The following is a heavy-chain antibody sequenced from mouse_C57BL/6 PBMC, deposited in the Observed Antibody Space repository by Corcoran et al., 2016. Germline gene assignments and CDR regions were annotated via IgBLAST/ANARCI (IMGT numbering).Heavy chain of an antibody. CDR1: GYTFTNYW. D-gene: IGHD1-1*01. CDR2: IYPGGGYT. J-gene: IGHJ4*01. Sequence: QVQLQQSGAELVRPGTSVKMSCKASGYTFTNYWIGWAKQRPGHGLEWIGDIYPGGGYTNYNEKFKGKATLTADKSSSTAYMQVSSLTSEDSAIYYCARIDYGRSYAMDYWGQGTSVTVSS. V-gene: IGHV1-63*01. CDR3: ARIDYGRSYAMDY.